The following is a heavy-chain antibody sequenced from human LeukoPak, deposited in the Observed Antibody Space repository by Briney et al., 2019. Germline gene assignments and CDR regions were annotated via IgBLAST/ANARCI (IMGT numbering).Heavy chain of an antibody. CDR2: IYYSGST. CDR1: GGSVSSGSYY. J-gene: IGHJ6*04. D-gene: IGHD3-10*01. V-gene: IGHV4-61*01. Sequence: SETLSLTCTVSGGSVSSGSYYWTWIRQPPGKGLEWIGYIYYSGSTNYNPSLKSRVIISVDTSKNQFSLKLSSVTAADTAVYYCARAIRMVRGVIPFYYGMDVWGKGTTATVSS. CDR3: ARAIRMVRGVIPFYYGMDV.